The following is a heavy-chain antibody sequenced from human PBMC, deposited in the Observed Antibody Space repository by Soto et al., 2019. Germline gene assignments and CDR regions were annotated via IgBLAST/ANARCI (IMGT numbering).Heavy chain of an antibody. CDR2: IIPISGET. J-gene: IGHJ4*02. Sequence: VQLVQSGAEVKKPGSSVKVSCQTSGGTFSNYAISWVRQAPGQGIEWMGGIIPISGETTFARRFQGRVTIAADQSTSTTYMALSSLEFEATAVYYWARGGRWGDSGSGGLDSWGQGTLVTVSS. V-gene: IGHV1-69*01. CDR1: GGTFSNYA. D-gene: IGHD3-10*01. CDR3: ARGGRWGDSGSGGLDS.